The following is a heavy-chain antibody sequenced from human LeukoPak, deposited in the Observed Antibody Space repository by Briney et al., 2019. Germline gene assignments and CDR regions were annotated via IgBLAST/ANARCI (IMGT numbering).Heavy chain of an antibody. J-gene: IGHJ4*01. Sequence: ASVKVSCKASGYTFTSYAISWVRQARGQGLEWMGGIIAIFGTPKYAQNFQGRVTITADESTSTVYMELSSLRSDDTAVYFCATASNYYGSGPFGYWGQEPRSPSPQ. D-gene: IGHD3-10*01. CDR1: GYTFTSYA. CDR3: ATASNYYGSGPFGY. CDR2: IIAIFGTP. V-gene: IGHV1-69*13.